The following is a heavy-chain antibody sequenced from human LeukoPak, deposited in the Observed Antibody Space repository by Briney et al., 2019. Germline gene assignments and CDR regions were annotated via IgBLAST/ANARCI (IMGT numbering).Heavy chain of an antibody. J-gene: IGHJ4*02. CDR2: IYNSGNT. D-gene: IGHD3-22*01. CDR1: SGSISSYY. V-gene: IGHV4-4*07. Sequence: SETLSLTCTVSSGSISSYYWSWIRQPAGKGLEWIGRIYNSGNTNYNPSLKSRVTMSVDTSKNRFSLKLTSVTAADTALYYCARDRSTAYYRDYFDYWGQGILVTVSS. CDR3: ARDRSTAYYRDYFDY.